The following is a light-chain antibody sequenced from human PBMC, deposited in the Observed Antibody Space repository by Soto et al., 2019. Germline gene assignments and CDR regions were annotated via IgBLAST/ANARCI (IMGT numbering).Light chain of an antibody. CDR1: SSDVGGYNY. J-gene: IGLJ1*01. Sequence: QSVLTQPASVSGSPGQSSTISFTGTSSDVGGYNYVSWYQQHPGKAPKLMIYEVSNRPSGVSNRFSGSKSGNTASLTISGLQAEDEADYYCSSYTSSSTLLFGTGTKVTVL. CDR2: EVS. CDR3: SSYTSSSTLL. V-gene: IGLV2-14*01.